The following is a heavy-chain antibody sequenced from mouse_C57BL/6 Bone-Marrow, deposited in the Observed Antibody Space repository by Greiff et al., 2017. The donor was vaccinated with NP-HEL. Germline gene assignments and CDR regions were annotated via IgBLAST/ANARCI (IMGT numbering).Heavy chain of an antibody. CDR2: MYPGSGST. D-gene: IGHD2-4*01. CDR1: GYTFTSYW. J-gene: IGHJ3*01. Sequence: VQLQQSGAELVKPGASVKMSCKASGYTFTSYWITWVKQRPGQGLEWIGDMYPGSGSTNYNEKFKSKDTLTVITSSSTAYMQLSSLTSEDSAVCYCAREGSDFYDYEGVAYWGQGTLVTVSA. V-gene: IGHV1-55*01. CDR3: AREGSDFYDYEGVAY.